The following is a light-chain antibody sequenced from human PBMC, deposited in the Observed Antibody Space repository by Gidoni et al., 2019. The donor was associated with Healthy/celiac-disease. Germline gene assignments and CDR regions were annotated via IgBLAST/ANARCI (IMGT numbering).Light chain of an antibody. CDR1: QSVSSSY. CDR3: QKYGKRT. J-gene: IGKJ3*01. CDR2: GAS. V-gene: IGKV3-20*01. Sequence: MVLTQSPGTLSLSPGERATLSCRASQSVSSSYLAWYQQKPGQAPRLLIYGASSRATGIPDRFSGSGSGTDFTLTISRLEPEDFAVYYCQKYGKRTFGPGTKVDIK.